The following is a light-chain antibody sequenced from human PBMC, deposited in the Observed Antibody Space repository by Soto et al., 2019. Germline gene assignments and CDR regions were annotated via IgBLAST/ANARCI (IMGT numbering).Light chain of an antibody. J-gene: IGKJ1*01. CDR2: DSS. CDR1: QSISSW. V-gene: IGKV1-5*01. Sequence: DIQMTQSPSTLSASVGDRVTITCRASQSISSWLAWYQQKPGKAPKLLIYDSSSLESGVQSRFSGSGSGTEFTLTVSSLQPDDFATYYCQQYNSYPRTFGQGTKVEIK. CDR3: QQYNSYPRT.